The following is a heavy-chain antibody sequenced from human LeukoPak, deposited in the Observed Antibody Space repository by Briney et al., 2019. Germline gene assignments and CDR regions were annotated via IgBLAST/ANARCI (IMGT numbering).Heavy chain of an antibody. J-gene: IGHJ5*02. V-gene: IGHV1-2*02. D-gene: IGHD4-17*01. CDR2: INPNSGGT. CDR1: GYTFTSYA. Sequence: ASVKVSCKASGYTFTSYAMNWVRQAPGQGLEWMGWINPNSGGTNYAQKFQGRVTMTRDTSISTAYMELSRLRSDDTAVYYCAGDRDYGDYGNWFDPWGQGTLVTVSS. CDR3: AGDRDYGDYGNWFDP.